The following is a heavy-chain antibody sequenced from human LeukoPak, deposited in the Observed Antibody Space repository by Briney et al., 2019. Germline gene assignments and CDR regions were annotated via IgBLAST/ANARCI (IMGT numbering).Heavy chain of an antibody. CDR1: GFTFSSYA. CDR2: LCECGGNT. D-gene: IGHD2-21*01. Sequence: PGGSLRLSCAASGFTFSSYAMSWVRQAPGKGLEGVSDLCECGGNTYHAHSVKGRFTISRDNSKSTLYLQMISMRAEDTAVYYCAKFPEKFGGDCSLDCGQGTLVTVSS. J-gene: IGHJ4*02. CDR3: AKFPEKFGGDCSLD. V-gene: IGHV3-23*01.